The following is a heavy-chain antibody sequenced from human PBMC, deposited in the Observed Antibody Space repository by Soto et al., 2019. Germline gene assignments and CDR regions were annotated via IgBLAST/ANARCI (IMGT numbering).Heavy chain of an antibody. J-gene: IGHJ4*02. V-gene: IGHV4-39*01. CDR1: DDSINSDKYC. Sequence: AETLSLTCSFSDDSINSDKYCLGWIRQPPGKGLEWIVSIYYRGNHYYNTTLQTRATITLDKARSKLSSKLTSVNDAVLAVYFCAKMKGPAYISYYFDVWGQGAMVTVSS. CDR2: IYYRGNH. CDR3: AKMKGPAYISYYFDV. D-gene: IGHD4-4*01.